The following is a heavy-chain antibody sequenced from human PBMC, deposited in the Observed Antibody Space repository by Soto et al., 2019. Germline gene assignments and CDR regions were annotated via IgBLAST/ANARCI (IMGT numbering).Heavy chain of an antibody. Sequence: ASVKVSCKTSGYSFTTYYVHWVRQAPGQGREWMAIINPSDGTAPYAQKFQGRVTMTRDTSTSTVYLEMSSLRSEDTAVYYCARVQFATGWRYEGDYWGQGTLVTVSS. V-gene: IGHV1-46*01. J-gene: IGHJ4*02. CDR3: ARVQFATGWRYEGDY. D-gene: IGHD6-19*01. CDR1: GYSFTTYY. CDR2: INPSDGTA.